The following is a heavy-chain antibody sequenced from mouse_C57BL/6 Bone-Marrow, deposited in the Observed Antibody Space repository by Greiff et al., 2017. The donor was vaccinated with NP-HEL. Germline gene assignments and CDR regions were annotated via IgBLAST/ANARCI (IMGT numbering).Heavy chain of an antibody. D-gene: IGHD2-4*01. CDR3: AREGGLRRRTYAMDY. CDR2: INYDGSST. CDR1: GFTFSDYY. Sequence: EVNLVESEGGLVQPGSSMKLSCTTSGFTFSDYYMAWVRQVPEKGLDWVANINYDGSSTYYLDSLKSRFIISRDNAKNTLYLQMSSLKSEDTATYYCAREGGLRRRTYAMDYWGQGTSVTVSS. V-gene: IGHV5-16*01. J-gene: IGHJ4*01.